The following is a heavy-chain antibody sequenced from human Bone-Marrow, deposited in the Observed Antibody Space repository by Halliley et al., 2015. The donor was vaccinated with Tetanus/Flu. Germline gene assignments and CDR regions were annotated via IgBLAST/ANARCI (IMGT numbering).Heavy chain of an antibody. V-gene: IGHV4-30-2*01. Sequence: EWIGSLYQKGKKYYIPSLSSRATISVDRSKNQFSLNVASVPAADAAVYYCARLDHSAGWFLDYWGQGISVTVSS. D-gene: IGHD6-19*01. J-gene: IGHJ4*02. CDR2: LYQKGKK. CDR3: ARLDHSAGWFLDY.